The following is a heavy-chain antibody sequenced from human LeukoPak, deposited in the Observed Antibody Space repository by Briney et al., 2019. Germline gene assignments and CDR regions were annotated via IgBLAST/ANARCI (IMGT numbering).Heavy chain of an antibody. CDR1: GGSISSYY. CDR2: IYTSGST. D-gene: IGHD6-13*01. CDR3: ARHQYSSSWYDY. J-gene: IGHJ4*02. Sequence: SETLSLTCTVSGGSISSYYWSWIRQPPGKGLEWIGYIYTSGSTNYNPSLKSRVTISVDTSKNQFSLKLSSVTAADTAEYYCARHQYSSSWYDYWGQGTLVTVSS. V-gene: IGHV4-4*09.